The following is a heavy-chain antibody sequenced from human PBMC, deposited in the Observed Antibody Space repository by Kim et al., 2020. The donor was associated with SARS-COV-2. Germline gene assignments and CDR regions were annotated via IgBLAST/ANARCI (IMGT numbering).Heavy chain of an antibody. Sequence: TDYADSVKSRFTTSRDNAKNTLYLQMNSLRAEDTAVYYCARGAYYGMDVWGQGTTVTVSS. V-gene: IGHV3-74*01. CDR3: ARGAYYGMDV. CDR2: T. J-gene: IGHJ6*02.